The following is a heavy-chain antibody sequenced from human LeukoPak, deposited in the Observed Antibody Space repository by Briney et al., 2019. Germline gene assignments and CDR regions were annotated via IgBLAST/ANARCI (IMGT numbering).Heavy chain of an antibody. CDR3: AKDRSSGWYYFDY. Sequence: GGSLRLSCAASGFTFSSYGMHWVRQAPSEGLEWVAFIRYDGSNKYYADSVKGRFTISRDNSKNTLYLQMNSLRAEDTAVYYCAKDRSSGWYYFDYWGQGTLVTVSS. D-gene: IGHD6-19*01. J-gene: IGHJ4*02. V-gene: IGHV3-30*02. CDR1: GFTFSSYG. CDR2: IRYDGSNK.